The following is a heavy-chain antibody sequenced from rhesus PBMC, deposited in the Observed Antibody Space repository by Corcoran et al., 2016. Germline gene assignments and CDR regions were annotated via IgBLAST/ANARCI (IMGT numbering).Heavy chain of an antibody. CDR1: GGSISSSY. D-gene: IGHD3-9*01. V-gene: IGHV4-169*02. CDR2: IYGSGSST. Sequence: QLQRQESGPGLVKPSETLSVTCAVSGGSISSSYWSWIRQAPGKGLEWIGYIYGSGSSTTSNPSPKSRVTLSVDTSKNQLSLKLGSVTAADTAVYYCASGTENWYFDLWGPGTPITVSS. J-gene: IGHJ2*01. CDR3: ASGTENWYFDL.